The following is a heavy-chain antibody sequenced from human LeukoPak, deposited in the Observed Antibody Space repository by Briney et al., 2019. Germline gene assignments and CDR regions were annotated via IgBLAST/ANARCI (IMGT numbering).Heavy chain of an antibody. J-gene: IGHJ3*02. D-gene: IGHD1-20*01. CDR1: GFTFSSYA. CDR2: ISYDGSNK. Sequence: GGSLRLSCAASGFTFSSYAMHWVRQAPGKGLEWVAVISYDGSNKYYADSVKGRFTISRDNSKNTLYLQMNSLRAEDTAVYYCARPRRYNWTPGLGSDAFDIWGQGTMVTVSS. CDR3: ARPRRYNWTPGLGSDAFDI. V-gene: IGHV3-30-3*01.